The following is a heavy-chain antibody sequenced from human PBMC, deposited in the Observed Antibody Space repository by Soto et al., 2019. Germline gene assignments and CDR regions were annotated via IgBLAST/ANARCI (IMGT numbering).Heavy chain of an antibody. D-gene: IGHD6-13*01. CDR1: GGTFSSYA. CDR2: IIPIFGTA. J-gene: IGHJ6*02. CDR3: ARDRPGYSSSWYRSDYYYGMDV. Sequence: SVKVSCKASGGTFSSYAISWVRQAPGQGLEWMGGIIPIFGTANYAQKFQGRVTITADESTSTAYMELSSLRSEDTAVYYCARDRPGYSSSWYRSDYYYGMDVWGQGTTVTVSS. V-gene: IGHV1-69*13.